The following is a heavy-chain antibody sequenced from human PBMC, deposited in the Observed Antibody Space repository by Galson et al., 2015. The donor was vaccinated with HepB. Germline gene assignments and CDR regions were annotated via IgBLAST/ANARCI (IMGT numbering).Heavy chain of an antibody. CDR1: ASTFSSYT. V-gene: IGHV3-30-3*01. J-gene: IGHJ4*02. Sequence: SLRLSCAASASTFSSYTMHWVRQAPGKGLEWVALISYDGSNKYYADSVKGRFTISRDTSKNTLFLQMNSLRPEDTAVYYCARAFHSSGSYCDYWGQGTLVTVSS. CDR2: ISYDGSNK. D-gene: IGHD3-10*01. CDR3: ARAFHSSGSYCDY.